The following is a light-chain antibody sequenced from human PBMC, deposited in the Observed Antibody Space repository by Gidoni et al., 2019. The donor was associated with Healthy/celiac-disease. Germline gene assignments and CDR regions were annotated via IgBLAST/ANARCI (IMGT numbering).Light chain of an antibody. CDR2: GAS. V-gene: IGKV3-20*01. J-gene: IGKJ1*01. CDR3: QQYGSSPPWT. CDR1: QRVSSSY. Sequence: EIVLTQSPGTLSLFPGERATLSCRASQRVSSSYLAWYQQKPGQAPRPLIHGASSRAPGIPDRFSGSGSGTDFTLTISRLEPEDFAVYYCQQYGSSPPWTFGQGTKVEIK.